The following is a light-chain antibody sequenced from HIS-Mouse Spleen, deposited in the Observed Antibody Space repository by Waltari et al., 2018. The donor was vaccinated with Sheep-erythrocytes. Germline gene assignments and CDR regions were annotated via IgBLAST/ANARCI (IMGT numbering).Light chain of an antibody. Sequence: DIVMTQSPDPLAVSLGVRATLNCKSRQSVLYSSNNKNYLAWYQQKPGQPPKLLIYWASTRESGVPDRFSGSGSGTDFTLTISSLQAEDVAVYYCQKYYSTLTFGGGTKVEIK. CDR3: QKYYSTLT. V-gene: IGKV4-1*01. CDR1: QSVLYSSNNKNY. J-gene: IGKJ4*01. CDR2: WAS.